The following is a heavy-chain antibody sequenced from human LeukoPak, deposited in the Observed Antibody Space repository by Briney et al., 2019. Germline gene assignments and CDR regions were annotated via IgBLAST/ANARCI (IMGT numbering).Heavy chain of an antibody. CDR1: GFTVSSNY. D-gene: IGHD4-17*01. Sequence: GGSLRLSCAASGFTVSSNYMSWVRQAPGKGLEWVSVIYSGGSTYYADSVRGRFTISRDNSKNTLYLQMNSLRAEDTAVYYCAKDTPVTRWAFDIWGQGTMVTVSS. CDR2: IYSGGST. CDR3: AKDTPVTRWAFDI. V-gene: IGHV3-53*01. J-gene: IGHJ3*02.